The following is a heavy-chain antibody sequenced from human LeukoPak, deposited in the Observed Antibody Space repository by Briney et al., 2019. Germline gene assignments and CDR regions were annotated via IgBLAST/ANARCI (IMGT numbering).Heavy chain of an antibody. D-gene: IGHD3-10*01. CDR3: ARPRYIEGSGNYLFDY. Sequence: GASVKVSCKASGGSLSSFAISWVRQAPGQGLEWMGGINPVFGAAIYAQKFQGRVSITADRSTTTAYMELSSLRSEDTAVYYCARPRYIEGSGNYLFDYWGQGTLVTVSS. CDR2: INPVFGAA. J-gene: IGHJ4*02. CDR1: GGSLSSFA. V-gene: IGHV1-69*06.